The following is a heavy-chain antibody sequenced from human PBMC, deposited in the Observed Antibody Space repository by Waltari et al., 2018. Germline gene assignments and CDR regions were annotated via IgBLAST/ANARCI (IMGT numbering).Heavy chain of an antibody. V-gene: IGHV3-74*01. D-gene: IGHD3-16*01. J-gene: IGHJ4*02. CDR1: GFTFSNYW. CDR2: SKPDGSRT. CDR3: VRAMFSGEAY. Sequence: EVHLVESGGGLVQPGGSLRLSCEVSGFTFSNYWMQWVRQGPGKGLVGVSESKPDGSRTTYADSVKVRFTISRDNAKNTLYLQMNSLRVEDTAVYYCVRAMFSGEAYWGQGTLVTVSS.